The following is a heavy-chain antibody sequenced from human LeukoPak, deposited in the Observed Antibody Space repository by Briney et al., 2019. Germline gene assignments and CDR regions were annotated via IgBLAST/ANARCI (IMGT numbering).Heavy chain of an antibody. V-gene: IGHV3-23*01. Sequence: HAGGSMRLSCAASGFTFSNYAISWVRQAPGEGLEWVSGMSGSGGVTYYADSVKGRFTISRDNSKDTLYLQMNSLRAEDTAVYYCAKVGYYDFWSGQPHFDYWGQGTLATVSS. CDR3: AKVGYYDFWSGQPHFDY. J-gene: IGHJ4*02. D-gene: IGHD3-3*01. CDR1: GFTFSNYA. CDR2: MSGSGGVT.